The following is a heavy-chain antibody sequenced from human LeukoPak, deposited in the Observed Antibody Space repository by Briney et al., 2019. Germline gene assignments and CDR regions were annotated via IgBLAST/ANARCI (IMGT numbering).Heavy chain of an antibody. CDR2: ISYDGSNK. Sequence: GRSLRLSCAASGFTFSSYAMHWVRQAPGKGLEWVAVISYDGSNKYYADSVKGRFTISRDNSKNTLYLQMNSLRAEDTAVYYCARPIVVGSAEGYWGQGTLVTVSS. V-gene: IGHV3-30-3*01. CDR3: ARPIVVGSAEGY. J-gene: IGHJ4*02. D-gene: IGHD2-15*01. CDR1: GFTFSSYA.